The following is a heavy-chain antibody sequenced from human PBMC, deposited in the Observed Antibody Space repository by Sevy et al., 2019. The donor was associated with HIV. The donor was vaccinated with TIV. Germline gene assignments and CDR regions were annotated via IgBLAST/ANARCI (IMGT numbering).Heavy chain of an antibody. CDR1: GFTFSSYS. V-gene: IGHV3-21*01. Sequence: GGSLRLSCAASGFTFSSYSMNWVRQAPGKGLEWVSSISSSSSYIYYADSVKGRFTISRDKAKNSLYLQMNSLRAEDTAVYYWAGDGAVVAARRVAFDIWGQGTMVTVSS. J-gene: IGHJ3*02. CDR3: AGDGAVVAARRVAFDI. D-gene: IGHD2-15*01. CDR2: ISSSSSYI.